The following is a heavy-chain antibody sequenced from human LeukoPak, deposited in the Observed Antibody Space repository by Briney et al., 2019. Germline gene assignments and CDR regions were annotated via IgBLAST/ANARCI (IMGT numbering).Heavy chain of an antibody. CDR2: INPNSGAT. Sequence: GASVKVSCKSSGYTFTDYYMHWVRQAHGQGLEWMGWINPNSGATNSAQKFQGRVTMTRDTSISTAYMELSRLRSDDTAMYYCARDGNFDYWGQGTLVTVSS. CDR1: GYTFTDYY. D-gene: IGHD1-26*01. V-gene: IGHV1-2*02. J-gene: IGHJ4*02. CDR3: ARDGNFDY.